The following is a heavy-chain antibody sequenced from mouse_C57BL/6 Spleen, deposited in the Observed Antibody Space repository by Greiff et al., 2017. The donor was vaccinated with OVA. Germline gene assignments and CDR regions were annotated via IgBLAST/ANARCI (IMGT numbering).Heavy chain of an antibody. CDR1: GFTFSDYG. CDR3: ARGHEYGRGDAMDY. V-gene: IGHV5-17*01. Sequence: EVQLVESGGGLVKPGGSLKLSCAASGFTFSDYGMHWVRQAPEKGLEWVAYISSGSSTIYYADTVKGRFTISRDNAKNTLFLQLTSLRSEDTAMYYCARGHEYGRGDAMDYWGQGTSVTVSS. D-gene: IGHD5-1*01. J-gene: IGHJ4*01. CDR2: ISSGSSTI.